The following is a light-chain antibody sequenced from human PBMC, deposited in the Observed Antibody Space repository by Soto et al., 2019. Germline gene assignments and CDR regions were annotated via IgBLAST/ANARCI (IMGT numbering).Light chain of an antibody. CDR3: MQGTHWPPYT. CDR1: QSLAYVDGNTY. J-gene: IGKJ2*01. Sequence: DVVMTQSPLSLPVTLGQPAPISCRSSQSLAYVDGNTYLNWFQQRPGQSPRRLIYQVSNRDSGVPDRFSGSGSGTDFTLKISRVEADDVGVYYCMQGTHWPPYTFGQGTKLEIK. CDR2: QVS. V-gene: IGKV2-30*01.